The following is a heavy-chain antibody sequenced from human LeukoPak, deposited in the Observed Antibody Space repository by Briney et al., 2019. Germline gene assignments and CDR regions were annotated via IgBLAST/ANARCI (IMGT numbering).Heavy chain of an antibody. V-gene: IGHV3-15*01. CDR1: GFTFSDYA. D-gene: IGHD5-18*01. CDR2: IKSKTDGGTT. J-gene: IGHJ4*02. Sequence: GGSLRLSFAASGFTFSDYAIYWVRQAPGKGLDWVGRIKSKTDGGTTDYAAPVKGRFTISRDDSKNTLYLQMNSLKTEDTAVYYCTTDQAMAPYWGQGTLVTVSS. CDR3: TTDQAMAPY.